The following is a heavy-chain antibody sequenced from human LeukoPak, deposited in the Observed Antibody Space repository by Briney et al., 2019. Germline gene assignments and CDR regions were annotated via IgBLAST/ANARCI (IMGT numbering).Heavy chain of an antibody. Sequence: ASVKVSCKASGYTFTSYGISWVRQAPGQGLEWMGIINPSGGSTSYAQKFQGRVTMTRDMSTSTVYMELSSLRSEDTAVYYCARDDHLATIRFSYWGQGTLVTVSS. J-gene: IGHJ4*02. CDR2: INPSGGST. D-gene: IGHD5-12*01. CDR3: ARDDHLATIRFSY. CDR1: GYTFTSYG. V-gene: IGHV1-46*01.